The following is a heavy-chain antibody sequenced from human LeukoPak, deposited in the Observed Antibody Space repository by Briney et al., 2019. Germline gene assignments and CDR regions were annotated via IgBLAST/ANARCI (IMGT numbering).Heavy chain of an antibody. V-gene: IGHV3-66*01. J-gene: IGHJ4*02. CDR1: GFTVTNNY. D-gene: IGHD6-19*01. Sequence: SGGSPRLSCAASGFTVTNNYMTWVRQTPGKGLEWVSVLYSDGNTYYTDSVKGRFTISRDYSKNTVYLQMNNLRADDSAVYYCARGGQWPSLGFWGQGTLVTVSS. CDR2: LYSDGNT. CDR3: ARGGQWPSLGF.